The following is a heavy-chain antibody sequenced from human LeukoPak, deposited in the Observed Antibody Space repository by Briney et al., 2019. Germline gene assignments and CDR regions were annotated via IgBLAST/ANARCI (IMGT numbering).Heavy chain of an antibody. D-gene: IGHD5-18*01. CDR2: IYTSGST. Sequence: PSETLSLTCTVSGGSISSYYWSWIRQPAGKGLEWIGRIYTSGSTNYNPSLKSRVTMSVDTSKNQFSLKLSSVTAADTAVYYCASGWIQLWLRNDAFDIWGQGTMVTVSS. CDR1: GGSISSYY. J-gene: IGHJ3*02. CDR3: ASGWIQLWLRNDAFDI. V-gene: IGHV4-4*07.